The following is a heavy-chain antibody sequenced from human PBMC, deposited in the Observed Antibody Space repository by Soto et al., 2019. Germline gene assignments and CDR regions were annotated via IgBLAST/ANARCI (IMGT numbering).Heavy chain of an antibody. CDR1: GYSFTSYW. CDR2: TDPSDSYT. J-gene: IGHJ6*02. V-gene: IGHV5-10-1*01. CDR3: ARLEIVVVPAAQRYYYYGMDV. D-gene: IGHD2-2*01. Sequence: GESLKISCKGSGYSFTSYWISWVRQMPGKGLEWMGRTDPSDSYTNYSPSFQGHVTISADKSISTAYLQWSSLKASDTAMYYCARLEIVVVPAAQRYYYYGMDVWGQGTTVTVSS.